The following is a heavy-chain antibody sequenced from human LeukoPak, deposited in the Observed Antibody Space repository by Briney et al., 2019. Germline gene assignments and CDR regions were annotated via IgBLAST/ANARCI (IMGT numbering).Heavy chain of an antibody. Sequence: SVKVSCKASGGTFSSYAISWVRQAPGQGLEWMGRIIPILGIANYAQKFQGRVTITADKSTSTAYMELSSLRSEDTAVYYCAREYDILTGYTNWFDPWGQGTLVTVSS. D-gene: IGHD3-9*01. CDR1: GGTFSSYA. CDR2: IIPILGIA. CDR3: AREYDILTGYTNWFDP. J-gene: IGHJ5*02. V-gene: IGHV1-69*04.